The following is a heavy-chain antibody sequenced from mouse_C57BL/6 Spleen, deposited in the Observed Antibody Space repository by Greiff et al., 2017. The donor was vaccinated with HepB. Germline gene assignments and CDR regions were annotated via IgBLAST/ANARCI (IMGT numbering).Heavy chain of an antibody. CDR1: GYTFTSYW. Sequence: QVQLKQPGAELVKPGASVKLSCKASGYTFTSYWMHWVKQRPGQGLEWIGMIHPNSGSTNYNEKFKSKATLTVDKSSSTAYMQLSSLTSEDSAVYYCARGDLGDYFDYWGQGTTLTVSS. V-gene: IGHV1-64*01. CDR2: IHPNSGST. CDR3: ARGDLGDYFDY. J-gene: IGHJ2*01. D-gene: IGHD3-1*01.